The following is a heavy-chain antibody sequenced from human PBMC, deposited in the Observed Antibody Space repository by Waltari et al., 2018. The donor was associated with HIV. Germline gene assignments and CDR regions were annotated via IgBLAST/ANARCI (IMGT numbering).Heavy chain of an antibody. D-gene: IGHD5-12*01. CDR1: RFTFSSYS. CDR3: ARDEAEMATLTAFDI. Sequence: EVQLVESGGGLVKPGGSLRLSCAASRFTFSSYSMNWVRQAPGKGLEWVSSISSGSVYIYYADSVKGRFTISRDNAKISLYLQMNSLRAEDTAVYYCARDEAEMATLTAFDIWGQGTMVTVSS. V-gene: IGHV3-21*01. CDR2: ISSGSVYI. J-gene: IGHJ3*02.